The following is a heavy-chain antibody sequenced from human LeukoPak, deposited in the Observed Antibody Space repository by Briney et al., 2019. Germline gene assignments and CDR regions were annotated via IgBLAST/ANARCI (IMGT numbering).Heavy chain of an antibody. CDR2: IIPIFGTA. V-gene: IGHV1-69*05. J-gene: IGHJ4*02. Sequence: SVKVSCKASGYTFTSYDISWVRQAPGQGLEWMGGIIPIFGTANYAQKFQGRVTITTDEYTSTAYMELSSLRSEDTAVYYCARGRDSSSWSGDYWGQGTLVTVSS. D-gene: IGHD6-13*01. CDR3: ARGRDSSSWSGDY. CDR1: GYTFTSYD.